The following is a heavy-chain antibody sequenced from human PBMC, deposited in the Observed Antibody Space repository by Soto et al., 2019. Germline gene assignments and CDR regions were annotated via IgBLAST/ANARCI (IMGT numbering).Heavy chain of an antibody. CDR1: GGSISSSNW. V-gene: IGHV4-4*02. D-gene: IGHD2-2*01. CDR3: ARLGPDCSSTSCYVSYYYGMDV. CDR2: IYHSGST. Sequence: PSETLSLTCAVSGGSISSSNWWSWVRQPPGKGLEWIGEIYHSGSTNYNPSLKSRVTISVDKSKNQFSLKLSSVTAADTAVYYCARLGPDCSSTSCYVSYYYGMDVWGKGTTVTASS. J-gene: IGHJ6*04.